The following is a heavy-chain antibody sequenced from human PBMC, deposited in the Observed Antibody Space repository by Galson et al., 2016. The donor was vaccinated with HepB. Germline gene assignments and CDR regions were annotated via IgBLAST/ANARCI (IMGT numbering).Heavy chain of an antibody. CDR3: AREGSDFRSGYWDYSYALDV. V-gene: IGHV3-74*03. CDR2: LNSDGTST. CDR1: GFTFRNYW. J-gene: IGHJ6*02. D-gene: IGHD3-3*01. Sequence: SLRLSCAVSGFTFRNYWMHWVRQAPGKELVWVSRLNSDGTSTTYADSVTGRFTISRDNAKKKVYLQMNSLRVEDTGVYSCAREGSDFRSGYWDYSYALDVWGQGTTVTVSS.